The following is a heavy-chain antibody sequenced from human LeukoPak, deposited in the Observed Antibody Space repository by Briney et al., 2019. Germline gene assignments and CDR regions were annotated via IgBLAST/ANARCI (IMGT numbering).Heavy chain of an antibody. CDR2: MNPNSGNT. CDR3: ARDPGHYYDSSGYYEDNWFDP. V-gene: IGHV1-8*01. D-gene: IGHD3-22*01. Sequence: GASVKVSCKASGYTFTSYDINWVRQATGQGLEWMGWMNPNSGNTGYAQKFQGRVTMTRNTSISTAYMELSSLRSEDTAVYYCARDPGHYYDSSGYYEDNWFDPWGQGTLVTVSS. J-gene: IGHJ5*02. CDR1: GYTFTSYD.